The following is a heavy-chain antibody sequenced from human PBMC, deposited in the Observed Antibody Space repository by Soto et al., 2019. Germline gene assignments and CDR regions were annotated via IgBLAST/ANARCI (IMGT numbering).Heavy chain of an antibody. V-gene: IGHV1-18*01. CDR2: ISAYNGNT. J-gene: IGHJ6*02. CDR1: GYTFSSYE. Sequence: QVQLVQSGAEVKKPGASVKVSCKASGYTFSSYEISWVRQAPGQGLEWMGWISAYNGNTNYAQKLQGRVTMTTDTSSSTAYMELRSLRSDDTAVYYCARMTGAAYYHGMDVWGHGTTVTVSS. CDR3: ARMTGAAYYHGMDV. D-gene: IGHD6-25*01.